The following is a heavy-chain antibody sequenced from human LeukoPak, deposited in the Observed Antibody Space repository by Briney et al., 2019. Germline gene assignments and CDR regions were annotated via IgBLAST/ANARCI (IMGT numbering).Heavy chain of an antibody. J-gene: IGHJ4*02. V-gene: IGHV3-23*01. D-gene: IGHD1-26*01. CDR2: VSGSGGNT. CDR3: ARGRGSSRYYFDY. Sequence: GGSLRLSCAASGFTFGSYAMSWVRQAPGKGLEWVSAVSGSGGNTYYPDSVKGRFTISRDNSKNTLYMQMNSLRAEDTAVYYCARGRGSSRYYFDYWGQGILVTVSS. CDR1: GFTFGSYA.